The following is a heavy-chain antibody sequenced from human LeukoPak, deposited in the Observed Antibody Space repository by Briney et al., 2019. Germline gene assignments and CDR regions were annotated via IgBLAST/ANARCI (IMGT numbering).Heavy chain of an antibody. V-gene: IGHV4-39*01. CDR1: GGSISSSNYC. J-gene: IGHJ1*01. D-gene: IGHD2-2*01. CDR3: ARHRVPGSTPEHLQH. Sequence: MASETLSLTCSVSGGSISSSNYCWGWIRQPPGKGLEWIGNICNSGSTYFNPSLKSRVTISVDTSKNQFSLKLSSVTAADTAVYYCARHRVPGSTPEHLQHWGQGTLVTVSP. CDR2: ICNSGST.